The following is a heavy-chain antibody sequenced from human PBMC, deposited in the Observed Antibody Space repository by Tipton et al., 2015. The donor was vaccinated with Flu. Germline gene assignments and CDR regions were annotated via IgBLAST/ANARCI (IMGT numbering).Heavy chain of an antibody. D-gene: IGHD3-10*01. CDR2: IYSGGST. CDR1: GFSVTNNY. Sequence: SLRLSCAVSGFSVTNNYMSWVRQAPGKGLEWVSVIYSGGSTYYADSVKGRFTISRDNSKNTLYLQMNSLRAEDTAVYYCASGRYYGMDVWGQGNTVTVSS. J-gene: IGHJ6*02. CDR3: ASGRYYGMDV. V-gene: IGHV3-53*05.